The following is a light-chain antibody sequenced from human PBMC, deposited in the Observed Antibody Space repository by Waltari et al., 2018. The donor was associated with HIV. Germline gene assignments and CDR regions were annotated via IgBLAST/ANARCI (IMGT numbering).Light chain of an antibody. CDR1: QGISRY. Sequence: DIQLTQSPSFLSAAVGNRVPITCRASQGISRYLAWYQQKPGKAPNLLIYAASTLQSGVPSRFSGSGSGTEFTLTINSLQPEDFATYYCQQLNTYPHTFGQGTKVEIK. CDR2: AAS. V-gene: IGKV1-9*01. J-gene: IGKJ2*01. CDR3: QQLNTYPHT.